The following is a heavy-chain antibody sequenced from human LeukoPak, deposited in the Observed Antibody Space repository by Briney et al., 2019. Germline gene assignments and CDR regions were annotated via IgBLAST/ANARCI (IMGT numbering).Heavy chain of an antibody. CDR3: ARTTTYYDFWSGYYGAHYYYYMDV. CDR1: GGSISSSSYY. V-gene: IGHV4-39*01. J-gene: IGHJ6*03. D-gene: IGHD3-3*01. Sequence: SETLSLTCTVSGGSISSSSYYWGWIRQPPGKGLEWIGSIYYSGSTYYNPSLKSRVTISVDTSKNQFSLKLSSVTAADTAVYYCARTTTYYDFWSGYYGAHYYYYMDVWGKGTTVTVSS. CDR2: IYYSGST.